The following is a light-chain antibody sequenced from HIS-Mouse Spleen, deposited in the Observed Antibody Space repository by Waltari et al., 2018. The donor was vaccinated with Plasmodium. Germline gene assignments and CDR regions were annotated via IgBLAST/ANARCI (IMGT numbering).Light chain of an antibody. CDR1: QSVSSN. Sequence: EIVMTQSPATLSVSPGERATLPCRASQSVSSNLAWDQQKPGQAPRFLIYGASTRATGIPARFSGSWSGTEFTLTISSLQSEDFAVYYCQQYNNWSFTFGPGTKVDIK. CDR3: QQYNNWSFT. CDR2: GAS. V-gene: IGKV3-15*01. J-gene: IGKJ3*01.